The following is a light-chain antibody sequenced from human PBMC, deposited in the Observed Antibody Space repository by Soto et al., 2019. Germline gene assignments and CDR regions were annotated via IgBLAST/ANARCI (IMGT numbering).Light chain of an antibody. V-gene: IGKV2-28*01. CDR2: LGS. CDR3: MQALQTPRT. Sequence: DIVMTQSPLSLPVTPGEPASISCRSSQSLLHSNGYNYLDWYLQKPGQSPQLLIYLGSNRASEVPDRFSGSGSRTDFTLKISRVEAEDVGVYYGMQALQTPRTFGGGTKVEIK. CDR1: QSLLHSNGYNY. J-gene: IGKJ4*01.